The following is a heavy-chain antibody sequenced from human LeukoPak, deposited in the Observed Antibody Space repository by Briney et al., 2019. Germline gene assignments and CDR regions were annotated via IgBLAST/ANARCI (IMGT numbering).Heavy chain of an antibody. J-gene: IGHJ4*02. CDR1: GDSISRYH. Sequence: SETLSLTCTVSGDSISRYHWTWIRQPPGKGPEWIGYIANSGSTNYNPSLKSRVTISVDSSKNQLSLKLSSVTAADTAFYYCARHGNWGGPDYWGQGTLVTVSS. CDR3: ARHGNWGGPDY. D-gene: IGHD7-27*01. CDR2: IANSGST. V-gene: IGHV4-59*08.